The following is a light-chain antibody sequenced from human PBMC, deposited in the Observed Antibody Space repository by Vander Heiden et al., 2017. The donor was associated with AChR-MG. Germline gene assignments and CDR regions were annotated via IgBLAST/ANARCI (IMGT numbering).Light chain of an antibody. CDR2: GAS. J-gene: IGKJ4*01. CDR1: QTVSSN. Sequence: EIVMTQSPATLSVSPGERATLSCRASQTVSSNLAWYQQKPGQAPRLVIYGASTRATGIPARFSGSGSGTEFTLTISSLQSEDFAVYYCQQYNNWPLTFGEGTEVEIK. V-gene: IGKV3-15*01. CDR3: QQYNNWPLT.